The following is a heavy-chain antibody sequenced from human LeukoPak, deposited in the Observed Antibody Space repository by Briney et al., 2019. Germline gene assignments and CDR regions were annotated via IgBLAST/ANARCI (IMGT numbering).Heavy chain of an antibody. V-gene: IGHV1-18*01. CDR1: GYTFTSYG. D-gene: IGHD6-19*01. Sequence: ASVKVSCKASGYTFTSYGISWVRQAPGQGLEWMGWISAYNGNTNNVQKFQGRVTMTTDTSTTTAYMELRSLRSDDTAVYFCARDQARHSTGWFQDYWGQGTLVTVSS. CDR2: ISAYNGNT. J-gene: IGHJ4*02. CDR3: ARDQARHSTGWFQDY.